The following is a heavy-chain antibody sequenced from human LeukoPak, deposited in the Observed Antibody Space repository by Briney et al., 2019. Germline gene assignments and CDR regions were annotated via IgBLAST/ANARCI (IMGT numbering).Heavy chain of an antibody. J-gene: IGHJ3*02. Sequence: PSETRSLTCTVSGGSISSSSYYWGWIRQPPGKGLEWIGSIYYSGSTYYNPSLKSRVTISVDTSKNQFSLKLSSVTAADTAVYYCARERGYCSGGSCYRRGVVTARSRDAFDIWGQGTMVTVSS. CDR3: ARERGYCSGGSCYRRGVVTARSRDAFDI. CDR1: GGSISSSSYY. V-gene: IGHV4-39*07. D-gene: IGHD2-15*01. CDR2: IYYSGST.